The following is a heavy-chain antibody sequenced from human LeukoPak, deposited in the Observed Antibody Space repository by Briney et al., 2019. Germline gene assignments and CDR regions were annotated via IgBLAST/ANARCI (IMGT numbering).Heavy chain of an antibody. CDR2: MNPNSGNK. CDR3: ASHYGSGSYPDAFDI. CDR1: GYTFTSYD. V-gene: IGHV1-8*01. Sequence: ASVKVSCKASGYTFTSYDINWVRQATGQGLEWMGWMNPNSGNKGYAQKFQGRVTMTRNTSISTAYMELSSLRSEDTAVYYCASHYGSGSYPDAFDIWGQGTMVTVSS. D-gene: IGHD3-10*01. J-gene: IGHJ3*02.